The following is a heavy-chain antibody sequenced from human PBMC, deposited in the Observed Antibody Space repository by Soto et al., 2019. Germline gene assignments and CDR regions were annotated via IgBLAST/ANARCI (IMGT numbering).Heavy chain of an antibody. V-gene: IGHV4-61*08. D-gene: IGHD4-4*01. Sequence: SETLSLTCAISGAPITWGDYSWNWIRQPPGKGLEWLGYIYYSGTTNYNPPLKSRITISVDTSGNQFSLKLSSVTAADTAVYFCARTYCTTTACQAHGIDVWGQGTTVTVSS. CDR2: IYYSGTT. J-gene: IGHJ6*02. CDR3: ARTYCTTTACQAHGIDV. CDR1: GAPITWGDYS.